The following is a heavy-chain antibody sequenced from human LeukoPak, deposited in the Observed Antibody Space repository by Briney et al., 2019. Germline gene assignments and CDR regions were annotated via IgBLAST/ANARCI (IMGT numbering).Heavy chain of an antibody. Sequence: SVKVSCKASGGTFSSYAISWVRQAPGQGLEWMGGIIPIFGTANYAQKFQGRVTITADESTSTAYMELSSLRSEDTAVYYCAREAYSNYRDNWFDPWGQGTLVTVSS. D-gene: IGHD4-11*01. CDR1: GGTFSSYA. CDR2: IIPIFGTA. CDR3: AREAYSNYRDNWFDP. V-gene: IGHV1-69*01. J-gene: IGHJ5*02.